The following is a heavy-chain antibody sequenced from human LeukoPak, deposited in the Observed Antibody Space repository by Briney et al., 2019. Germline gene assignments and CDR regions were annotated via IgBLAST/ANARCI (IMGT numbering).Heavy chain of an antibody. V-gene: IGHV4-38-2*02. CDR3: ARRFGSSSSYYYYYMDV. J-gene: IGHJ6*03. CDR1: GYSISSGYY. Sequence: SETLSLTCTVSGYSISSGYYWGWIRQPPGKGLEWIGSINHSGSTNYNPSLKSRVTISVDTSKNQFSLKLSSVTAADTAVYYCARRFGSSSSYYYYYMDVWGKGTTVTVSS. CDR2: INHSGST. D-gene: IGHD6-6*01.